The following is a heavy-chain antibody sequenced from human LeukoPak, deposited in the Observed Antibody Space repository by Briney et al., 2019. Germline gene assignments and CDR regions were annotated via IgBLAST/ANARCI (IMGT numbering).Heavy chain of an antibody. CDR1: GGSISTYY. CDR2: IYNSGST. CDR3: ARGGYSYGYDDDFDY. V-gene: IGHV4-59*01. Sequence: PSETLSLTCTVSGGSISTYYWSWIRQPPGKGLEWIGYIYNSGSTNYNPSLKSRVTISVDTPKNKFSLKLSSVTAADTAVYYCARGGYSYGYDDDFDYWGQGTLVTVSP. J-gene: IGHJ4*02. D-gene: IGHD5-18*01.